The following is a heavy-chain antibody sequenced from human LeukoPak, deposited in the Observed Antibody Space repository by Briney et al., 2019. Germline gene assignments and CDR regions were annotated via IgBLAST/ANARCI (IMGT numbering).Heavy chain of an antibody. Sequence: ASVKVSCKASGYTFTSYDINWVRQATGEGLEWMGWMNPNSGNTGYAQKFQGRVTMPRNTYISTAYMELSSLRSEDTAVYCSARGPHPLYYDFWSGYYFDYYGMDVWGQGTTVTVSS. J-gene: IGHJ6*02. V-gene: IGHV1-8*01. D-gene: IGHD3-3*01. CDR1: GYTFTSYD. CDR3: ARGPHPLYYDFWSGYYFDYYGMDV. CDR2: MNPNSGNT.